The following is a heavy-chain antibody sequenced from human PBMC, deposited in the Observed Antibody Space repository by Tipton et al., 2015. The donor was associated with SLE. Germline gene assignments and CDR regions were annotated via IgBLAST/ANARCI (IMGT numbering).Heavy chain of an antibody. Sequence: GSLRLSCAASGFTFSSYSMNWVRQAPGKGLEWVANIKQDGSEKYYVDSVKGRFTISRDNAKNSLYLQMNSLRAEDTAVYYCAREVVPAAKLHYYYYGMDVWGQGTTVTVSS. D-gene: IGHD2-2*01. CDR2: IKQDGSEK. V-gene: IGHV3-7*03. J-gene: IGHJ6*02. CDR3: AREVVPAAKLHYYYYGMDV. CDR1: GFTFSSYS.